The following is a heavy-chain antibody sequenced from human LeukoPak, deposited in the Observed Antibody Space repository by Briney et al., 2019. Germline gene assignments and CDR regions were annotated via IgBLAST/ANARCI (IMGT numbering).Heavy chain of an antibody. CDR2: IIPIFGTA. D-gene: IGHD6-13*01. V-gene: IGHV1-69*06. CDR1: GGTFSSYA. Sequence: SVKVSCKASGGTFSSYAISWVRQAPGQGLEWMGGIIPIFGTANYAQKFQGRVTITADRSTSTAYMELRSLRSDDTAVYYCARAGYSSSWYVDYWGQGTLVTVSS. CDR3: ARAGYSSSWYVDY. J-gene: IGHJ4*02.